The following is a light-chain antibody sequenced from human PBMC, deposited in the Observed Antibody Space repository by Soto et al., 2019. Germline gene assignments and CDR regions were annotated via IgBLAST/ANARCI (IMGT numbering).Light chain of an antibody. CDR2: DVS. CDR3: SSYTSSSTVV. V-gene: IGLV2-14*01. CDR1: SSDVGGYNY. Sequence: QSVLTQPASVSGSPGQSITISCTGTSSDVGGYNYVSWYQQHPGKAPKLMIYDVSNRPSGVSNRFSGSKSGNTASLTISWLHAEDEADYYCSSYTSSSTVVFGGGTKLTVL. J-gene: IGLJ2*01.